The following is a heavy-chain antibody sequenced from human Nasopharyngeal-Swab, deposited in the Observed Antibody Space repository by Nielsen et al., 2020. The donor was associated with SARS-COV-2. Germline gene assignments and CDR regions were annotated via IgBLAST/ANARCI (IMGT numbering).Heavy chain of an antibody. V-gene: IGHV4-31*02. Sequence: WIRQPPGKGLEWIGYIYYSGSTYYSPSLKSRVTISVDTPKNQFSLKLSSVTAADTAVYYCARDYYDSSGYPNRGYMDVWGKGTTVTVSS. CDR3: ARDYYDSSGYPNRGYMDV. J-gene: IGHJ6*03. D-gene: IGHD3-22*01. CDR2: IYYSGST.